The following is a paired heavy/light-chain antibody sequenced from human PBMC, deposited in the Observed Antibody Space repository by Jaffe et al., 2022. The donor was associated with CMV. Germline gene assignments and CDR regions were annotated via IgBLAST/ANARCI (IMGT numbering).Light chain of an antibody. J-gene: IGKJ2*01. V-gene: IGKV4-1*01. Sequence: DIVMTQSPDSLTVSLGERATINCKSSQSVFYNSNNRNYLAWYQQKPGQPPKLLIYWASMRESGVPDRFSGSGSGTEFTLSISSLQAEDVAVYYCQQYYSTLYTFGQGTKLEIK. CDR2: WAS. CDR1: QSVFYNSNNRNY. CDR3: QQYYSTLYT.
Heavy chain of an antibody. J-gene: IGHJ4*02. V-gene: IGHV1-24*01. Sequence: QVQLVQSGAEVKKPGASVKVSCKVSGYILTELSIHWVRQAPGQGLEWMGGLDPEDGETIYAQKFQGRVTMTEDTSTDTAYLELSSLKSEDTALYYCATAGAGGDFAYFDYWGQGTPVTVSS. CDR3: ATAGAGGDFAYFDY. CDR2: LDPEDGET. CDR1: GYILTELS. D-gene: IGHD2-21*02.